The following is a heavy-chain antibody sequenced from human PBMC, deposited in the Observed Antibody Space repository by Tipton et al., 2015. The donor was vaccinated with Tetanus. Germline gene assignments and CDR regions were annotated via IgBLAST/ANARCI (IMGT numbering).Heavy chain of an antibody. CDR3: ARAHYGSGARPFDY. J-gene: IGHJ4*02. D-gene: IGHD3-10*01. Sequence: SLRLSCAASGFTFNRYRMNWVRQPPGKGLEWISYMNLRGSIIAYGDSVKGRFTISRDNAKNSLYLQMNSLRAEDTAMYYCARAHYGSGARPFDYWGQGTLVTVSS. CDR1: GFTFNRYR. V-gene: IGHV3-48*04. CDR2: MNLRGSII.